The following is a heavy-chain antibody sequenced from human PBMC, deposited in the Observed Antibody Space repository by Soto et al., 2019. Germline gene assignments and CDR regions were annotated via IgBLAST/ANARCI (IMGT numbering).Heavy chain of an antibody. J-gene: IGHJ6*03. Sequence: GGSLRLSCAASGFTFSSYSMNWVRQAPGKGLEWVSSISSSSSYIYYADSVKGRFTISRDNAKNSLYLQMNSLRAEDTAVYYCARDRGRDGSGSYSPYYYYYMDVWGKGTTVTVSS. D-gene: IGHD3-10*01. CDR3: ARDRGRDGSGSYSPYYYYYMDV. CDR1: GFTFSSYS. V-gene: IGHV3-21*01. CDR2: ISSSSSYI.